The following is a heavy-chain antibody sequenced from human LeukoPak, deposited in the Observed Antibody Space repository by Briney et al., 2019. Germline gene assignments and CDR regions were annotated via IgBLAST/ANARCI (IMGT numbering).Heavy chain of an antibody. CDR3: ARKSGAVVPAAMHYYYGMDV. CDR1: GFTFSDYY. J-gene: IGHJ6*04. D-gene: IGHD2-2*01. Sequence: GGSLRLSCAASGFTFSDYYMSWIRQAPGKGLEWVSYISSSSSYTNYADSVKGRFTISRDNAKNSLYLQMNSLRAEDTAVYYCARKSGAVVPAAMHYYYGMDVWGKGTTVTVSS. V-gene: IGHV3-11*06. CDR2: ISSSSSYT.